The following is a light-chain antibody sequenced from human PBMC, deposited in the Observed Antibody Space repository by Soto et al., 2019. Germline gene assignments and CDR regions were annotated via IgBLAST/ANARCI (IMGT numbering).Light chain of an antibody. CDR1: GGDLRYSNY. J-gene: IGLJ1*01. Sequence: QSVLTQPPSASGSPGQSVTVSCTGIGGDLRYSNYVSWYQQHPGKAPKLIIYDVTKRPSGVPDRYSGSKSGNTASLTVSCLQAEDEADYYCLTGNNYRVFGTGTKLTVL. V-gene: IGLV2-8*01. CDR2: DVT. CDR3: LTGNNYRV.